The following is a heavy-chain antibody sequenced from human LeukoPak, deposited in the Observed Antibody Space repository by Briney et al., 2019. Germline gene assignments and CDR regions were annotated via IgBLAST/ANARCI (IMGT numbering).Heavy chain of an antibody. CDR3: VHRRIYSPFDY. V-gene: IGHV2-5*02. D-gene: IGHD4-11*01. CDR1: GFSLSTSGVG. Sequence: SGPTLVNPTQTLTLTCTFSGFSLSTSGVGVGWVRQPPGKALEWLALIYWDDDTLYNSSLKSRLTITKDTSKNQVVLTMTNVDPVDTATYYCVHRRIYSPFDYWGQGALVTVSS. CDR2: IYWDDDT. J-gene: IGHJ4*02.